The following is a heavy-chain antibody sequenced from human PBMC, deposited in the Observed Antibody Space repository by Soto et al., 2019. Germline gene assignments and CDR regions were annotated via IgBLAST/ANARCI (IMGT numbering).Heavy chain of an antibody. J-gene: IGHJ5*02. CDR1: GGSISSYY. V-gene: IGHV4-59*01. CDR3: ARSVGHYYDSSGYYDNWFDP. CDR2: IYYSGST. D-gene: IGHD3-22*01. Sequence: SETLSLTCTVSGGSISSYYWSWIRQPPGKGLEWIGYIYYSGSTNYNPSLKSRVTVSVDTSKNQFSLKLSSVTAADTAVYYCARSVGHYYDSSGYYDNWFDPWGQGTLVTVSS.